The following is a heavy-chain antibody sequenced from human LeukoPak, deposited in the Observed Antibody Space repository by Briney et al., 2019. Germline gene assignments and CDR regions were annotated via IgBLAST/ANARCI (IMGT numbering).Heavy chain of an antibody. J-gene: IGHJ5*02. CDR3: ARDNRPYCSGGTCSSNWFDP. CDR2: IFQSGNT. D-gene: IGHD2-15*01. V-gene: IGHV4-38-2*02. CDR1: GYSISSGYY. Sequence: SETLSLTCSVSGYSISSGYYWGWIRQPPGQGLEWIGSIFQSGNTYYNPSLKSRATISVDTSKNQFSLRLTSVTAADTAVYFCARDNRPYCSGGTCSSNWFDPWGQGTLVIVSS.